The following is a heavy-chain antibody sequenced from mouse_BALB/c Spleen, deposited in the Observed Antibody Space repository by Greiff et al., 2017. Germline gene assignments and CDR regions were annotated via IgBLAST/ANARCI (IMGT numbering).Heavy chain of an antibody. CDR1: GFSLTSYG. CDR2: IWAGGST. J-gene: IGHJ1*01. CDR3: ARVDGYYPYWYFDV. D-gene: IGHD2-3*01. V-gene: IGHV2-9*02. Sequence: VQGVESGPGLVAPSQSLSITCTVSGFSLTSYGVHWVRQPPGKGLEWLGVIWAGGSTNYNSALMSRLSISKDNSKSQVFLKMNSLQTDDTAMYYCARVDGYYPYWYFDVWGAGTTVTVSS.